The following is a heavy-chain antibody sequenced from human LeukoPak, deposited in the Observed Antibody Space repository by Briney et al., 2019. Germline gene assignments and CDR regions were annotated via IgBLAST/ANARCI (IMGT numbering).Heavy chain of an antibody. D-gene: IGHD2-21*01. Sequence: GGSLRLSCAASGFTFDDYAMHWVRQAPGKGLGWVSGISWNSGSIGYADSVKGRFTISRDNAKNSLYLQMNTLRAEDTALYYCAKAPSRLAYVMDVWGQGTTVTVSS. CDR3: AKAPSRLAYVMDV. J-gene: IGHJ6*02. V-gene: IGHV3-9*01. CDR1: GFTFDDYA. CDR2: ISWNSGSI.